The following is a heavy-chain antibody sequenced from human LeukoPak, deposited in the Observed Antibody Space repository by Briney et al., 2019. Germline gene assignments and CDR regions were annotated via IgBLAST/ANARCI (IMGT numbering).Heavy chain of an antibody. CDR3: ASSAYSGYLDY. CDR2: ISAHNGNT. CDR1: GYTFTNYG. V-gene: IGHV1-18*01. J-gene: IGHJ4*02. D-gene: IGHD5-12*01. Sequence: ASVKVSCKASGYTFTNYGIAWVRQAPGQGLEWMGWISAHNGNTNYAQKFQGRVTVTTDTPTRTAYMELRSLRSDDTALYYCASSAYSGYLDYWGQGTLVTVSS.